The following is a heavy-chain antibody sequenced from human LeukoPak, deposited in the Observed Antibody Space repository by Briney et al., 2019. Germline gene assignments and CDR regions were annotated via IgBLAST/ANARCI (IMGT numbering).Heavy chain of an antibody. Sequence: GGSLRLSCAASGFNFSSYGMHWVRQAPGKGLEWVAFIRYDGSNKYYADSVKGRFTISRDNSKNTLYLQMNSLRVEDTAVYYCASNLWAPRGGRPTIDYWGQGTLVTVSS. CDR2: IRYDGSNK. CDR1: GFNFSSYG. CDR3: ASNLWAPRGGRPTIDY. J-gene: IGHJ4*02. D-gene: IGHD3-16*01. V-gene: IGHV3-30*02.